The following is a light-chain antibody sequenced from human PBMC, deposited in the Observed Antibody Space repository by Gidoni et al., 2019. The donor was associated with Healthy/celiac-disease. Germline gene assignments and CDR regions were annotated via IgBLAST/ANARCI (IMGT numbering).Light chain of an antibody. CDR2: KAS. CDR3: QQYNTYSWT. Sequence: DIQMTQSPSTLSASGGDRVTITCRASQSISSWLAWYQQKPGQAPKLLIYKASSLESGVPSRFSGSGSGTEFTLTISSLQPDDFATYYCQQYNTYSWTFGQGTKVEIK. CDR1: QSISSW. J-gene: IGKJ1*01. V-gene: IGKV1-5*03.